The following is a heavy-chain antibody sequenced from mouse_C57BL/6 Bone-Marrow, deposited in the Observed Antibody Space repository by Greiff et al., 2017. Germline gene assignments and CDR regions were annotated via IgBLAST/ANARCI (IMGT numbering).Heavy chain of an antibody. CDR3: ARSLITTVVASDY. CDR1: GFTFSDYG. D-gene: IGHD1-1*01. Sequence: EVMLVESGGGLVKPGGSLKLSCAASGFTFSDYGMHWVRQAPEKGLEWVAYIRSGSSTIYYADTVKGRFPISRYNAKNTLFLQMTSLRSEDTAMYYCARSLITTVVASDYWGQGTTLTVSS. CDR2: IRSGSSTI. J-gene: IGHJ2*01. V-gene: IGHV5-17*01.